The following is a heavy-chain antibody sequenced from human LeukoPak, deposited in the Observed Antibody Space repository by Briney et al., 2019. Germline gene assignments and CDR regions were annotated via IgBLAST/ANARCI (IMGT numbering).Heavy chain of an antibody. CDR2: ITSSGSTK. CDR1: GFTFSDHY. Sequence: GGSLRLSCAASGFTFSDHYMSWIRQAPGKGLEWVSYITSSGSTKYYADSVKGRFTISRDNAKNSLYLQMNSLRAEDTAVYYCAKNHFDDYYDSIGGQGTLVTVSS. D-gene: IGHD3-22*01. CDR3: AKNHFDDYYDSI. V-gene: IGHV3-11*01. J-gene: IGHJ4*02.